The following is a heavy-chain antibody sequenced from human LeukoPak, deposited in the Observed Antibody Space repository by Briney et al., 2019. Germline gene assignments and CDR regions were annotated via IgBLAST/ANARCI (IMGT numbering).Heavy chain of an antibody. Sequence: ASMKVSCKASGYTFTSYGISWVRQAPGQGLDWMGWISAYNGNTNYAQKLQGRVTMTTDTSTSTAYMELRSLRSDDTAVYYCARVYYYDSSGYYPRKAFDYWGQGTLVTVSS. J-gene: IGHJ4*02. CDR1: GYTFTSYG. V-gene: IGHV1-18*01. D-gene: IGHD3-22*01. CDR3: ARVYYYDSSGYYPRKAFDY. CDR2: ISAYNGNT.